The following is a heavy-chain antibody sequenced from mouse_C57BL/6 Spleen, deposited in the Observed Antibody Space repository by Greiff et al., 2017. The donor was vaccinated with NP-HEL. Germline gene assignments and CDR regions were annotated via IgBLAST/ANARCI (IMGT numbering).Heavy chain of an antibody. V-gene: IGHV1-26*01. CDR3: ARYDGDAMDY. Sequence: VQLQQSGPELVKPGASVKISCKASGYTFTDYYMNWVKQSHGKSLEWIGDINPNNGGTSYNQKFKGKATLTVDKSSSTAYMELRSLTSEDSAVYYCARYDGDAMDYWGQGTSVTVSS. CDR1: GYTFTDYY. CDR2: INPNNGGT. D-gene: IGHD2-3*01. J-gene: IGHJ4*01.